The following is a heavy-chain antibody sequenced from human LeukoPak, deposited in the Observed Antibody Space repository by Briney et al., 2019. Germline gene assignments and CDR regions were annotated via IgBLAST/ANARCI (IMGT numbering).Heavy chain of an antibody. J-gene: IGHJ4*02. V-gene: IGHV3-30-3*01. CDR2: ISCDGSNK. Sequence: GRSLRLSCAASGFTFSSYAMHWVRQAPGKGLEWVAVISCDGSNKYYADSVKGRFTISRDNSKNTLYLQMNSLRAEDTAVYYCARGEYYFDYWGQGTLVTVSS. CDR1: GFTFSSYA. CDR3: ARGEYYFDY. D-gene: IGHD3-10*01.